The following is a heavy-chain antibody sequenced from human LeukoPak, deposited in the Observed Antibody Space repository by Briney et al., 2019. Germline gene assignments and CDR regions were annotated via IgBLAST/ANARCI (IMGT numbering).Heavy chain of an antibody. J-gene: IGHJ4*02. CDR3: ARGDCSSNSCSFDY. V-gene: IGHV4-4*07. CDR1: GGSFSGYH. CDR2: IYYSGST. Sequence: KPSETLSLTCTVSGGSFSGYHWSWIRQPAGKGLEWIGRIYYSGSTNYNPSLKSRVTMSVDTSKNQFSLKLSSVTAADTAVYYCARGDCSSNSCSFDYWGQGTLVTVSS. D-gene: IGHD2-2*01.